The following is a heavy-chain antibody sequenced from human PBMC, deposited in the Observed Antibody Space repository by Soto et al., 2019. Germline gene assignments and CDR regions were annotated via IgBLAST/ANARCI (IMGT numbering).Heavy chain of an antibody. CDR1: GFTFSSYW. Sequence: GGSLRLSCAASGFTFSSYWMRWVRQAPGKGLVWVSRINSDGSSTSYADTVKGGFTISRDNAKNTVYLQRNSLRAEDTAVYYCAREVGVYNSGGFDPWGQGTLVTVSS. CDR3: AREVGVYNSGGFDP. J-gene: IGHJ5*02. D-gene: IGHD2-21*02. CDR2: INSDGSST. V-gene: IGHV3-74*01.